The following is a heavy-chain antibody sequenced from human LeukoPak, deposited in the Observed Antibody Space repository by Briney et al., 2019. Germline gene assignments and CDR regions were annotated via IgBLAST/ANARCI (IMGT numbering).Heavy chain of an antibody. CDR3: ARGEYLDWARFDY. CDR2: ISSSGSTI. V-gene: IGHV3-48*03. Sequence: GGSLRLSCAASGFTFSSYEMNWVRQAPGKGLEWVSYISSSGSTIYYADSVKGRFTISRDNAKNSLYLQMNSLRAEDTAVYYCARGEYLDWARFDYWGQGTLVTVSS. J-gene: IGHJ4*02. D-gene: IGHD3-9*01. CDR1: GFTFSSYE.